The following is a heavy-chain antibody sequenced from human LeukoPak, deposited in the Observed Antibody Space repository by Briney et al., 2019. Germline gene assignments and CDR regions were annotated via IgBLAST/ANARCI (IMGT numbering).Heavy chain of an antibody. CDR3: AKDEGLDPPYCSSTSCYPGDY. J-gene: IGHJ4*02. Sequence: SQTLSLTCTVSGGSISSGDYYWSWIRQPPGKGLEWIGEINHSGSTNYNPSLKSRVTISVDTSKNQFSLKLSSVTAADTAVYYCAKDEGLDPPYCSSTSCYPGDYWGQGTLVTVSS. V-gene: IGHV4-30-4*08. D-gene: IGHD2-2*01. CDR1: GGSISSGDYY. CDR2: INHSGST.